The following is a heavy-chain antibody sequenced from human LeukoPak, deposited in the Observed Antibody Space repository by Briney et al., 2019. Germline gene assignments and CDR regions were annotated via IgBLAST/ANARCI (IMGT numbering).Heavy chain of an antibody. CDR3: ARRVGGTMVRGVTDDAFDI. CDR2: ISSSGSTI. CDR1: GFTFSDYY. D-gene: IGHD3-10*01. J-gene: IGHJ3*02. V-gene: IGHV3-11*04. Sequence: GGSLRLSCAASGFTFSDYYMSWIRQAPGKGLEWVSYISSSGSTIYYADSVKGRFTISRDNAKNSLYLQMNSLRAEDTAVYYCARRVGGTMVRGVTDDAFDIWGQGTMVTVSS.